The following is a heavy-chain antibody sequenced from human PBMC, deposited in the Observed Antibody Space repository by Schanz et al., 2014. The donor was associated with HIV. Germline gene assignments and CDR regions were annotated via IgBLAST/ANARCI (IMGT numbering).Heavy chain of an antibody. CDR1: GYTFSDHY. V-gene: IGHV1-2*02. CDR3: ARTHYSVVSSRAMDV. J-gene: IGHJ6*02. D-gene: IGHD2-15*01. CDR2: INPNSGST. Sequence: QVQLVQSGAEVKKPGASVKVSCKASGYTFSDHYMHWVRQAPGQGLEWMGWINPNSGSTIYAQKFQGRVTMTRDTSINTAYMEMSGLRSDDTAVYYCARTHYSVVSSRAMDVWGQGTTVTVS.